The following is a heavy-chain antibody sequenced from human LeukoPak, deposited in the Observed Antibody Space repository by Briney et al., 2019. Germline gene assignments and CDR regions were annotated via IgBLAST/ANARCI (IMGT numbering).Heavy chain of an antibody. D-gene: IGHD3-22*01. Sequence: GESLKISCKGSGYSFTNYWIGWVRQMPGKGLEWMGIIYPGDSDTRYSPSFQGQVTISADKSITTAYLQWSSLKASDTAMYYCTRLLNYDDLDYWGQGTLVTVSS. J-gene: IGHJ4*02. CDR3: TRLLNYDDLDY. V-gene: IGHV5-51*01. CDR1: GYSFTNYW. CDR2: IYPGDSDT.